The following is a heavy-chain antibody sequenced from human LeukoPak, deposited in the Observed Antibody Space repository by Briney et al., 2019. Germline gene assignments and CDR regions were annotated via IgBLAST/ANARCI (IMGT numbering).Heavy chain of an antibody. D-gene: IGHD3-22*01. V-gene: IGHV4-34*01. CDR1: GGSFSGYY. CDR2: ITHSGST. J-gene: IGHJ4*02. Sequence: ASETPSLTCAVYGGSFSGYYWSWIRQPPGKGLEWIGEITHSGSTNDNPSLKSRVTISVDTSKNQFSLKLSSVTAADTAVYYCARGSNYYDSSGYDPHFDYWGQGTLVTVSS. CDR3: ARGSNYYDSSGYDPHFDY.